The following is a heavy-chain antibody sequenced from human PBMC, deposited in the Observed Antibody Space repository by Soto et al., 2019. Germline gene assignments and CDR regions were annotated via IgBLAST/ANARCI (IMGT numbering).Heavy chain of an antibody. V-gene: IGHV4-4*07. CDR3: VRDGTKSLRDCFDP. J-gene: IGHJ5*02. CDR2: IYATGTT. CDR1: GASIRGFY. Sequence: SETLSLTCTVSGASIRGFYWSWIRKSAGKGLEWIGRIYATGTTDYNPSLKSGVMMSVDTSKKQFSMKLRAVPAADTAVYYCVRDGTKSLRDCFDPWGQGISVTVSS. D-gene: IGHD1-1*01.